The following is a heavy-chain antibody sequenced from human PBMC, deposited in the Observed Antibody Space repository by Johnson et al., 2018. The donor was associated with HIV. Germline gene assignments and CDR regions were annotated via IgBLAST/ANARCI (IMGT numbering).Heavy chain of an antibody. D-gene: IGHD4-23*01. J-gene: IGHJ3*02. CDR1: GFTFSSYG. Sequence: QVQLVESGGGVVQPGGSLRLSCAASGFTFSSYGLPWVRQAPGTGLARVAFIRYDGSTKYYADSVKGRFTISRDNSKNTLYLQMNSLRAEDTAVYYCAKDRGYGGNLDAFDIWGQGTMVTVSS. CDR3: AKDRGYGGNLDAFDI. CDR2: IRYDGSTK. V-gene: IGHV3-30*02.